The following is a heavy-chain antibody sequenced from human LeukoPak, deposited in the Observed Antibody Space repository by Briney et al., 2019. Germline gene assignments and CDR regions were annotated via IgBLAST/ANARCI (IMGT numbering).Heavy chain of an antibody. CDR1: GFTFSSYA. Sequence: PGGSLRLSCVVSGFTFSSYAMSWVRQAPGKGLEWVSAIRGSGGSTYYADSVKGRFTISRDNAKKSLYLEMNNLRAEDTAVYYCATDGAGFDTWGQGVLVTVSS. V-gene: IGHV3-23*01. J-gene: IGHJ5*02. CDR2: IRGSGGST. CDR3: ATDGAGFDT.